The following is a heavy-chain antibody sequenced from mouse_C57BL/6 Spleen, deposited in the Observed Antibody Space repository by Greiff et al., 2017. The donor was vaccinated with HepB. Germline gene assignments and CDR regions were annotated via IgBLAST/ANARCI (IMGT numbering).Heavy chain of an antibody. CDR1: GYTFTSYW. J-gene: IGHJ1*03. V-gene: IGHV1-7*01. D-gene: IGHD1-1*01. CDR3: AKDYGSSYGYFDV. Sequence: QVQLQQSGAELAKPGASVKLSCKASGYTFTSYWMHWVKQRPGQGLEWIGYINPSSGYTKYNQKFKDKATLTADKSSSTAYMQLSSLTYEDSAVYYCAKDYGSSYGYFDVWGTGTTVTVSS. CDR2: INPSSGYT.